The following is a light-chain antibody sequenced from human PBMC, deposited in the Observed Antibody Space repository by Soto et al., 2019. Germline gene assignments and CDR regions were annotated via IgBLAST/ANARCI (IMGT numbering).Light chain of an antibody. J-gene: IGKJ3*01. V-gene: IGKV3-20*01. CDR2: GAS. Sequence: EIVLTQSPGTLSLSPGERATLSCRASQSVSSSYLAWYQQKPGQAPRLLIDGASSRSTGIPDRFSGSGSGTDFTLTISSLEPEDYAVYFCQQYGRSLFTFGPGTKVDIK. CDR3: QQYGRSLFT. CDR1: QSVSSSY.